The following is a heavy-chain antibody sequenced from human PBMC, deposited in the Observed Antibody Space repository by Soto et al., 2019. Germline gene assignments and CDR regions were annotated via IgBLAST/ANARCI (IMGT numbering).Heavy chain of an antibody. J-gene: IGHJ6*01. CDR3: ARTRTKVIYLGIAV. V-gene: IGHV4-61*08. CDR1: GGSVRSGGYY. Sequence: SETLSLTCTVSGGSVRSGGYYWSWVHQHPGKGLEWIGEINHSGSTNYNPSLKSRVTISVDTSKNQFSLKLSSVTAADTAVYYCARTRTKVIYLGIAVWGEGTTVTV. CDR2: INHSGST. D-gene: IGHD4-17*01.